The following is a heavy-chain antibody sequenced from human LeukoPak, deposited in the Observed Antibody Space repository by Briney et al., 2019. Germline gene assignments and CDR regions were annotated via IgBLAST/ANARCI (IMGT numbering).Heavy chain of an antibody. J-gene: IGHJ3*02. D-gene: IGHD3-10*01. CDR1: GGSVSSGSYY. V-gene: IGHV4-61*01. Sequence: RPSETLSLTCTVSGGSVSSGSYYWSWIRQPPGKGLEWIGYIYYSGSTNYNPSLKSRVTISVDTSKNQFSLKLSSVTAADTAVYYCARHTDGEGRYLQSPEADPDAFDIWGQGTMVTVSS. CDR2: IYYSGST. CDR3: ARHTDGEGRYLQSPEADPDAFDI.